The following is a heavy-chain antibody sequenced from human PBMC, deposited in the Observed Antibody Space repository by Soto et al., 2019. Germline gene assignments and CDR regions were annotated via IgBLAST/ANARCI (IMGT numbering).Heavy chain of an antibody. CDR3: ASSLFGYCSGGSCYDSGHDAFDI. CDR2: IWYDGSNK. J-gene: IGHJ3*02. CDR1: GFTFSSYG. D-gene: IGHD2-15*01. Sequence: GGSLRLSCAASGFTFSSYGMHWVRQAPGKGLEWVAVIWYDGSNKYYADSVKGRFTISRDNSKNTLYLQMNSLRAEDTAVYYCASSLFGYCSGGSCYDSGHDAFDIWGQGTMVTVSS. V-gene: IGHV3-33*01.